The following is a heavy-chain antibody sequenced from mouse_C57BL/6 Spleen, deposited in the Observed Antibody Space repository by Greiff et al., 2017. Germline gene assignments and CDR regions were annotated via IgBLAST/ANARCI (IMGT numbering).Heavy chain of an antibody. CDR3: ARKRGYGNYWYFDV. D-gene: IGHD2-1*01. V-gene: IGHV1-80*01. CDR2: FCPGDGDT. Sequence: QVQLQQSGAELVKPGASGKISCKASGYAFSSYWLNWVKQRPGKGLLWIGQFCPGDGDTNYNGKFKGKATLTADKSSSTAYMQLRSLTSEDSAVYYSARKRGYGNYWYFDVWGTGSTVTVAS. J-gene: IGHJ1*03. CDR1: GYAFSSYW.